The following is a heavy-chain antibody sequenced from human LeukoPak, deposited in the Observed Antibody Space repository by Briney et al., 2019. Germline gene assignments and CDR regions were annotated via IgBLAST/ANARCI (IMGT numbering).Heavy chain of an antibody. Sequence: GGSLRLSCAASGFTFTNYWMSWVRQAPGKGLEWVANINQDGSEKYYVDSVKGRFTISRDNSKNTLYLQMNSLRAEDTAVYYCAKDLNHNVQYSAARYGAVNYWGQGTLVTVSS. V-gene: IGHV3-7*01. CDR3: AKDLNHNVQYSAARYGAVNY. D-gene: IGHD6-6*01. CDR1: GFTFTNYW. J-gene: IGHJ4*02. CDR2: INQDGSEK.